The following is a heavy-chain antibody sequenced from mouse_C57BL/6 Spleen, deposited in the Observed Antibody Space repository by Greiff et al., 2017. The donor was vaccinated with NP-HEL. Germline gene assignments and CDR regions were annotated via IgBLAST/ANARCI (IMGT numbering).Heavy chain of an antibody. V-gene: IGHV1-22*01. CDR3: ARSEGYYGYFDY. CDR1: GYTFTDYN. J-gene: IGHJ2*01. CDR2: INPNNGGT. Sequence: DVQLVESGPELVKPGASVKMSCKASGYTFTDYNMHWVKQSHGKSLEWIGYINPNNGGTSYNQKFKGKATLTVNKSSSTAYMELRSLTSEESAVYYGARSEGYYGYFDYWGQGTTLTVSS. D-gene: IGHD1-1*01.